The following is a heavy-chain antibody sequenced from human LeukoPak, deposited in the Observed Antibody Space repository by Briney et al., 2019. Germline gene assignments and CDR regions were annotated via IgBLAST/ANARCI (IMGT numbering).Heavy chain of an antibody. Sequence: SQTLSLTCTVSGGSISSGGHYWSWIRQPPGKGLEWIGEINHSGSTNYNPSLKSRVTISVDTSKNQFSLKLSSVTAADTAVYYCAREITKIVVVSWFDPWGQGTLVTVSS. J-gene: IGHJ5*02. D-gene: IGHD3-22*01. CDR3: AREITKIVVVSWFDP. CDR1: GGSISSGGHY. V-gene: IGHV4-30-2*01. CDR2: INHSGST.